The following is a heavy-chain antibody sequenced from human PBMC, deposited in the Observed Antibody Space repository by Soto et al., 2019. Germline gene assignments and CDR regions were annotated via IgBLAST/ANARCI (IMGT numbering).Heavy chain of an antibody. CDR1: GFTFSDHY. Sequence: GWGLRHSCVASGFTFSDHYMDWVRQAPGKGLEWVGRIRNTANRHTTEYAESVKGRLTISRDDSKNSLFMRMNGMKTEDTAVYYCARSERGSSNYYFHYWGQGT. D-gene: IGHD1-1*01. CDR3: ARSERGSSNYYFHY. CDR2: IRNTANRHTT. V-gene: IGHV3-72*01. J-gene: IGHJ4*02.